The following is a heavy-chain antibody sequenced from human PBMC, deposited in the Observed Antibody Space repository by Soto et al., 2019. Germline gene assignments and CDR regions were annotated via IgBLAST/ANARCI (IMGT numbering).Heavy chain of an antibody. CDR1: GGSISSYY. D-gene: IGHD3-3*01. J-gene: IGHJ4*02. Sequence: SETLSLTCTVSGGSISSYYWSWIRQPPGKGLEWIGYIYYSGSTNYNPSLKSRVTISVDTSKNQFSLKLSSVTAADTAVYYCASYDFWSGYGYFAYWGQGTQVTVSS. V-gene: IGHV4-59*01. CDR3: ASYDFWSGYGYFAY. CDR2: IYYSGST.